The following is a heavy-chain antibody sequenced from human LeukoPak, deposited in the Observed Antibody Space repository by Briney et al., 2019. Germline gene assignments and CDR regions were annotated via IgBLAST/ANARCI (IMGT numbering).Heavy chain of an antibody. CDR1: GGSFSGYY. CDR2: INHTGST. V-gene: IGHV4-34*01. Sequence: SETLSLTCAVYGGSFSGYYWSWIRQPPGKGLEWIGEINHTGSTNYNPSLKSRVTISVDTSKNQFSLKLSSVTAADTAVYYCATYPRYYYDSSGYPYYFDYWGQGTLVTVSS. CDR3: ATYPRYYYDSSGYPYYFDY. D-gene: IGHD3-22*01. J-gene: IGHJ4*02.